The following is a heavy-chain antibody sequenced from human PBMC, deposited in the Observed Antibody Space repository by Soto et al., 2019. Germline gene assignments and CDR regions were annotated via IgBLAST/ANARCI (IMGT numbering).Heavy chain of an antibody. CDR2: INAGNGNT. CDR3: ARDPYNVLMVNAPNLYGMDV. CDR1: GYTFTSYA. D-gene: IGHD2-8*01. V-gene: IGHV1-3*01. Sequence: ASVKVSCKTPGYTFTSYAMHWVRQAPGQRLEWMGWINAGNGNTNYSQKFQGRLTITTDTSATTAYMELRNLRSDDTAVYYCARDPYNVLMVNAPNLYGMDVWGQGTTVTVSS. J-gene: IGHJ6*02.